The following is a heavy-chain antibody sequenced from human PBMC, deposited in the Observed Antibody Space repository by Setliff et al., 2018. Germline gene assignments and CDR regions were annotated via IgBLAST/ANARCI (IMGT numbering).Heavy chain of an antibody. V-gene: IGHV4-39*07. CDR1: GDFISDRYY. CDR2: MYSSGST. CDR3: ARGPPGYYYYMNV. Sequence: SETLSLTCTISGDFISDRYYWGWIRQPPGKGLEWIGSMYSSGSTYYNPSLKSRVTISVDTSQNQFSLKLSSVTEADTAVYYCARGPPGYYYYMNVWGQGTTVTVSS. J-gene: IGHJ6*03.